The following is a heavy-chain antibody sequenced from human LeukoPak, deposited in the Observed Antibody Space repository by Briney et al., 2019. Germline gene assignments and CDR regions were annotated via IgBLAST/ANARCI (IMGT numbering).Heavy chain of an antibody. Sequence: SETLSLTCAVSGGSISSGGYSWSWIRQPPGKGLEWIGYIYHSGSTYYNPSLKSRVTISVDRSKNQFSLKLSSVTAADTAVYYCARGTFGTYGAYEYYFDYWGQGTLVTVSS. CDR2: IYHSGST. D-gene: IGHD4-17*01. CDR1: GGSISSGGYS. V-gene: IGHV4-30-2*01. J-gene: IGHJ4*02. CDR3: ARGTFGTYGAYEYYFDY.